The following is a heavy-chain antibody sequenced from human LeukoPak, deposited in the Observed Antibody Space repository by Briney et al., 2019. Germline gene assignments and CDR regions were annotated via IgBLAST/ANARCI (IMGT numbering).Heavy chain of an antibody. CDR2: IYYSGST. V-gene: IGHV4-59*01. J-gene: IGHJ6*03. CDR1: GGSISSYY. CDR3: ARSTRIAAAGYSYYYYYMDV. D-gene: IGHD6-13*01. Sequence: SETLSLTCTVSGGSISSYYWSWIRQPPGKGLEWIGYIYYSGSTNYNPSLKSRVTISVDTSKNQFSLKLSSVTAADTAVYYCARSTRIAAAGYSYYYYYMDVWGKGTTVTVSS.